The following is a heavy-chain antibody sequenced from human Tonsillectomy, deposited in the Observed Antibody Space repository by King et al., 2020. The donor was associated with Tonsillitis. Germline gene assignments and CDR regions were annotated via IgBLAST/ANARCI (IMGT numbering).Heavy chain of an antibody. CDR2: ISYDGSNK. CDR3: AKDLGGGYCSGGSCYGWMVDY. V-gene: IGHV3-30*18. J-gene: IGHJ4*02. D-gene: IGHD2-15*01. CDR1: GFTFSSYG. Sequence: VQLVESGGGVVQPGRSLRLSCAASGFTFSSYGMHWVRQAPGKGLEWVAVISYDGSNKYYADSVKGRFTISRDNSKNTLNLQMNSLRAEDTAVYYCAKDLGGGYCSGGSCYGWMVDYWGQGTLVTVSS.